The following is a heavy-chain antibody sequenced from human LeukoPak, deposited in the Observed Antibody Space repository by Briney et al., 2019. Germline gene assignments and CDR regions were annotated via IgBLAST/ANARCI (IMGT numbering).Heavy chain of an antibody. CDR3: AKWIAARLSYFDY. Sequence: GGSLRLSCAASGFTFSSYAMTWVRQAPGKGLEWVSTITTSGGNTYYADSVKGRFTISRDNSKNTLYLQMNSLRAEDTAVYYCAKWIAARLSYFDYWGQGTLVTVSS. CDR1: GFTFSSYA. V-gene: IGHV3-23*01. D-gene: IGHD6-6*01. CDR2: ITTSGGNT. J-gene: IGHJ4*02.